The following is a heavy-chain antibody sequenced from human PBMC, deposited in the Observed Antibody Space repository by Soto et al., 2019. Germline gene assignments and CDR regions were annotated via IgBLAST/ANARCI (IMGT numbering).Heavy chain of an antibody. V-gene: IGHV3-23*01. J-gene: IGHJ4*02. CDR2: LSGSGYST. D-gene: IGHD2-2*01. CDR1: GFTFSSYA. CDR3: ARGRGSTSSGFFDY. Sequence: EVQLLESGGGLVQPGGSLRLSCAASGFTFSSYAMSWVRQAPGKGLEWVSTLSGSGYSTYYTDSVKGRFTISRDNSKNTRYLQMNSLRAEDTAVYYCARGRGSTSSGFFDYWGQGTLVTVSS.